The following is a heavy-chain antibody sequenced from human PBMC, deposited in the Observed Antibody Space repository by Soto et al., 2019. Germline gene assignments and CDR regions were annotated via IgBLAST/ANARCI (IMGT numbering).Heavy chain of an antibody. CDR3: ARGDSSGWYGSFDH. CDR1: GYTFTTYY. CDR2: INPSGDST. Sequence: ASVKVSCKASGYTFTTYYIHWVRQAPGQGLEWMGIINPSGDSTSFAQKFQGRVTMTRDTSTSTVYMELSSLRSEDTAVYFCARGDSSGWYGSFDHWGQGTLVTVSS. V-gene: IGHV1-46*03. J-gene: IGHJ4*02. D-gene: IGHD6-19*01.